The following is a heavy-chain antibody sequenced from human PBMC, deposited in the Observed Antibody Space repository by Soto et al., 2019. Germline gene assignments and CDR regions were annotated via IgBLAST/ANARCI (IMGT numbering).Heavy chain of an antibody. CDR2: IIPILGIA. Sequence: QVQLVQSGAEVKKPGSSVKVSCKASGGTFSSYTISWVRQAPGQGLGWMGRIIPILGIANYAQKFQGRVTITADKSTSTAYMELSSLRSEDTAVYYCAALDGDYVGYFDYWGQGTLVTVSS. V-gene: IGHV1-69*02. CDR3: AALDGDYVGYFDY. J-gene: IGHJ4*02. CDR1: GGTFSSYT. D-gene: IGHD4-17*01.